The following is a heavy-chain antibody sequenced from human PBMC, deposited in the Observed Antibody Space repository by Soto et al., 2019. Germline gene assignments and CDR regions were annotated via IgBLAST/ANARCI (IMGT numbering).Heavy chain of an antibody. D-gene: IGHD3-16*01. CDR3: AKDGNWMDVYYDV. Sequence: GGSLRLSCAASGFTFSSYSMNLVRQAPGKGLEWVSSISSSSSDIYYADSVKGRFTISRDNAKNSTYLQMNSMRAEDTAVYYCAKDGNWMDVYYDVWGQGTQVTVSS. CDR1: GFTFSSYS. CDR2: ISSSSSDI. J-gene: IGHJ4*02. V-gene: IGHV3-21*01.